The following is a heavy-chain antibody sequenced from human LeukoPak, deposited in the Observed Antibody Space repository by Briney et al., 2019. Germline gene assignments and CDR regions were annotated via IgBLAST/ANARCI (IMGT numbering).Heavy chain of an antibody. J-gene: IGHJ6*02. CDR3: ARDSEFFCSSTSCYNGMDV. Sequence: PGGSLRLSCAASGFTVSSNYMSWVRQAPGKGLEWVSVIYSGGSTYYADSVKGRFTISRDNSKNTLYLQMNSLRAEDTAVYYCARDSEFFCSSTSCYNGMDVWGQGTTVTVSS. D-gene: IGHD2-2*02. CDR1: GFTVSSNY. CDR2: IYSGGST. V-gene: IGHV3-53*01.